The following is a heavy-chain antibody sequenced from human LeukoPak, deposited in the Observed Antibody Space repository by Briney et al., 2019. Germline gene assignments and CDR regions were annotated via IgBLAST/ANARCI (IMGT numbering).Heavy chain of an antibody. CDR1: GGSFSGYY. V-gene: IGHV4-34*01. CDR2: INHSGST. Sequence: SETLSLTCAVYGGSFSGYYWSWIRQPPGKGLEWIGEINHSGSTNYNPSLKSRVTISVDTSKNQFSLKLSSVTAADTAVYYCARGISSSPATYYMDVWGKGTTVTVSS. D-gene: IGHD6-6*01. CDR3: ARGISSSPATYYMDV. J-gene: IGHJ6*03.